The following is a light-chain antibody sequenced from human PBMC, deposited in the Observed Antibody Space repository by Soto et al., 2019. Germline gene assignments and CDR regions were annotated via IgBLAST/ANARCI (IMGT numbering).Light chain of an antibody. V-gene: IGLV2-8*01. Sequence: QSALTQPPSASGSPGKSVTISCSGTSRDVGGYHYVSWYQQHPGKAPKLIIYEVTKRPSGVPDRFSGSKSGNTASLTVSGLQYEDEADYYCSAYAGRNTLGVFGPGPKLTVL. J-gene: IGLJ1*01. CDR1: SRDVGGYHY. CDR3: SAYAGRNTLGV. CDR2: EVT.